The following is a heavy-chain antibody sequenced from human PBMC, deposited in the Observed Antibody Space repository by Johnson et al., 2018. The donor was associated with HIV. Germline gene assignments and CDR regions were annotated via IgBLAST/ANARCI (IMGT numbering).Heavy chain of an antibody. CDR2: IRSKANSYAT. CDR3: TSYFSYSSSWYSGVNAFDI. D-gene: IGHD6-13*01. V-gene: IGHV3-73*02. Sequence: EVQLVESGGGLVQPGGSLKLSCAASGFTFSGSAMHWVRQASGKGLEWVGRIRSKANSYATAYAASVKGRFTISRDDSKNTAYLQMNSLKTDDTAVYYCTSYFSYSSSWYSGVNAFDIWGQGTMVTVSS. J-gene: IGHJ3*02. CDR1: GFTFSGSA.